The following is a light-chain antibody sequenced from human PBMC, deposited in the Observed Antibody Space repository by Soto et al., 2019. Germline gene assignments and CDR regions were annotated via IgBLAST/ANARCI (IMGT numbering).Light chain of an antibody. CDR1: QSVRNNY. J-gene: IGKJ3*01. Sequence: EIVLTQSPGTLSLSPGERATLSCRASQSVRNNYLAWYQQQPGQAPRLLIYGTSTRDTGIPDRFSGSGSGTDCTRTISTLEPEYFAVYYCQQYGSSYTFGPGTKVEIK. CDR2: GTS. V-gene: IGKV3-20*01. CDR3: QQYGSSYT.